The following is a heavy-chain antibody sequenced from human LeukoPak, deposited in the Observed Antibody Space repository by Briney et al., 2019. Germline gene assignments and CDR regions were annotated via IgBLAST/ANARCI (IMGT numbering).Heavy chain of an antibody. CDR3: ASSSAPYQLLTLSRAEAFDY. Sequence: SVKVSCKASGGTFSSYAISWVRQAPGQGLEWMGRIIPILGIANYAQKFQGRVTITTDESTSTAYMELSSLRSEDTAVYYCASSSAPYQLLTLSRAEAFDYWGQGTLVTVSS. J-gene: IGHJ4*02. CDR2: IIPILGIA. V-gene: IGHV1-69*04. D-gene: IGHD2-2*01. CDR1: GGTFSSYA.